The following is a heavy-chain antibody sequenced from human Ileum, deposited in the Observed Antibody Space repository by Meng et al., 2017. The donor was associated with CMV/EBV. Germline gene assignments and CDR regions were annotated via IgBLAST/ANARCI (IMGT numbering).Heavy chain of an antibody. D-gene: IGHD1-26*01. V-gene: IGHV4-39*06. CDR3: VGALGGSHSYGLDV. J-gene: IGHJ6*02. CDR1: GGSISNSNYY. Sequence: GSLRLSCTVSGGSISNSNYYWGWNRQGKGLEWIGNIYCSEITYYNPSLKSRVTISIDTSKNQFTLILNSVAAADTAVYYCVGALGGSHSYGLDVWGQGTTVTVSS. CDR2: IYCSEIT.